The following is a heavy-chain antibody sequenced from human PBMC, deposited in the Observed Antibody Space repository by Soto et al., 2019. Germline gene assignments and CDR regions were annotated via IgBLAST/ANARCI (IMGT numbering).Heavy chain of an antibody. Sequence: GSGPTLVNPTQTLTLTCTVSGGSLYYSYRTWIRQPPGKGLEWIGYISYTGSANYNASLKSRHTISVDTSKSQCALKLSSVTAADTALYYCARVSYGDYDYGMDVWGQGTTVTVSS. CDR2: ISYTGSA. J-gene: IGHJ6*02. CDR1: GGSLYYSY. D-gene: IGHD1-26*01. CDR3: ARVSYGDYDYGMDV. V-gene: IGHV4-59*01.